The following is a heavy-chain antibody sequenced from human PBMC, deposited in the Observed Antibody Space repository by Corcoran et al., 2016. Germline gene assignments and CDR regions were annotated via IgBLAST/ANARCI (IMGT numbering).Heavy chain of an antibody. Sequence: EVQLVESGGGLVQPGGSLRLSCAASGFTFSSYSMNWVRQAPGKGLEWVSYISSSSSTIYYADPVKGRFTISRDNAKNSLYLQMNSLRAEDTAVYYWARGYSYGYRSWFDPWGQGTLVTVSS. CDR1: GFTFSSYS. V-gene: IGHV3-48*04. J-gene: IGHJ5*02. CDR2: ISSSSSTI. D-gene: IGHD5-18*01. CDR3: ARGYSYGYRSWFDP.